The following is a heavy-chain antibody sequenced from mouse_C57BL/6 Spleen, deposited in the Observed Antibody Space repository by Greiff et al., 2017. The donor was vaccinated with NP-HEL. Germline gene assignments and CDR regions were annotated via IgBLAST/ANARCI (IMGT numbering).Heavy chain of an antibody. D-gene: IGHD2-2*01. CDR3: AREIYDGYDRDAMDY. CDR2: ISYDGSN. Sequence: EVQLQESGPGLVKPSQSLSLTCSVTGYSITSGYYWNWIRQFPGNKLEWMGYISYDGSNNYNPSLKNRISTTRDTSKNQFFLKLNSVTTEDTATYYCAREIYDGYDRDAMDYWGQGTSVTVSS. CDR1: GYSITSGYY. J-gene: IGHJ4*01. V-gene: IGHV3-6*01.